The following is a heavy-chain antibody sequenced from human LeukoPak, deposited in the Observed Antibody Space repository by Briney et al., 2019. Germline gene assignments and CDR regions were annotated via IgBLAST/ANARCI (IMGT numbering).Heavy chain of an antibody. J-gene: IGHJ4*02. CDR1: GFTFSSYA. CDR2: ISYDGSNK. Sequence: GGSLRLSCAASGFTFSSYAMHWVRQAPGKGLEWVAVISYDGSNKYYADSVKGRFTISRDNSKNTLYLQMNSLRAEDTAVYYCARVSRRNYSYGYRDYWGQGTLVTVSS. V-gene: IGHV3-30*04. CDR3: ARVSRRNYSYGYRDY. D-gene: IGHD5-18*01.